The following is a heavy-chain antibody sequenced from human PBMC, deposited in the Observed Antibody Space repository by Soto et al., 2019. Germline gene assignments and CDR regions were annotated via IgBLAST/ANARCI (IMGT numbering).Heavy chain of an antibody. CDR1: GYPVTAYY. V-gene: IGHV1-2*02. CDR2: INPATGAA. CDR3: ARGGGVGVAGSAAFDM. Sequence: QLHLVQSGAVVKKPGASVTVSCSASGYPVTAYYMHWVRQAPGRGLEWMGGINPATGAAKYTQTFQGGVTVTRDTSTSTVFMELSGLTSEDTAFFYWARGGGVGVAGSAAFDMWGQGTLVTVSS. J-gene: IGHJ3*02. D-gene: IGHD3-3*01.